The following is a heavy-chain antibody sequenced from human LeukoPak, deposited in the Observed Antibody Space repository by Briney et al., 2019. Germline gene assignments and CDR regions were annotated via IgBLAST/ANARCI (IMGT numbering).Heavy chain of an antibody. D-gene: IGHD5-12*01. CDR2: ISWHGDTE. CDR1: GFTFNTYG. CDR3: ARSSSGYDLDAAFDI. V-gene: IGHV3-33*05. Sequence: PGGSLRLSCAASGFTFNTYGMNWVRQAPGKGLEWVAIISWHGDTEFYGESVKGRFTISRDNAKNSLYLQMNSLRAEDTALYYCARSSSGYDLDAAFDIWGQGTMVTVSS. J-gene: IGHJ3*02.